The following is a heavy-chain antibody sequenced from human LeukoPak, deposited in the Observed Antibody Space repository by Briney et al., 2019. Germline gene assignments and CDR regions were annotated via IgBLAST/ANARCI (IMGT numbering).Heavy chain of an antibody. CDR2: ISSSSSVT. D-gene: IGHD2-2*01. CDR1: GFTLSDYA. J-gene: IGHJ5*02. Sequence: GGSLRLSCTASGFTLSDYAMNWVRQAPGKGLEWISYISSSSSVTYYTDSVKGRFTIARDNAENSLYLQMDSLRAEDTAIYFCARDRFPVLSGPAAIRRAPPRSLNIWFDPWGQGTLVTVSS. V-gene: IGHV3-48*01. CDR3: ARDRFPVLSGPAAIRRAPPRSLNIWFDP.